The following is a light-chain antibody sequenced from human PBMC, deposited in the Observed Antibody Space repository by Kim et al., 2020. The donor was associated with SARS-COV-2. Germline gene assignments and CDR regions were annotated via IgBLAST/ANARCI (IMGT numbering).Light chain of an antibody. V-gene: IGLV2-14*03. Sequence: PSITFACTGPRSDVGGYNYVSWYQQHPGKAPKLMIYDVNNRPSGISNRFSGSKSGNTASLTISGLQAEDEADYYCSSYASSISWVFGGGTQLTVL. J-gene: IGLJ3*02. CDR2: DVN. CDR1: RSDVGGYNY. CDR3: SSYASSISWV.